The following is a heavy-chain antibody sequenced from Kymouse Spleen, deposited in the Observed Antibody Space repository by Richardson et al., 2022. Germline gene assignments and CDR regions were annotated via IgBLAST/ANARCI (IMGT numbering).Heavy chain of an antibody. J-gene: IGHJ4*02. CDR3: ARGRVAEKGYYFDY. D-gene: IGHD6-19*01. CDR2: INHSGST. Sequence: QVQLQQWGAGLLKPSETLSLTCAVYGGSFSGYYWSWIRQPPGKGLEWIGEINHSGSTNYNPSLKSRVTISVDTSKNQFSLKLSSVTAADTAVYYCARGRVAEKGYYFDYWGQGTLVTVSS. CDR1: GGSFSGYY. V-gene: IGHV4-34*01.